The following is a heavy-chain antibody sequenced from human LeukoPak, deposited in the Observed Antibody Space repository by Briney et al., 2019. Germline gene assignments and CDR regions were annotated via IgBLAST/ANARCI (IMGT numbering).Heavy chain of an antibody. J-gene: IGHJ4*02. CDR3: AIRYRGD. V-gene: IGHV3-30*03. CDR1: GFTFSSYG. Sequence: PGGSLRLSCAASGFTFSSYGMHWVRQAPGKGLEWVAIISFDGSDKYYADSVKGRFTISRDNSKNTLYLQMNSLRPEDTAAYYCAIRYRGDWGQGTLVTVSS. D-gene: IGHD3-9*01. CDR2: ISFDGSDK.